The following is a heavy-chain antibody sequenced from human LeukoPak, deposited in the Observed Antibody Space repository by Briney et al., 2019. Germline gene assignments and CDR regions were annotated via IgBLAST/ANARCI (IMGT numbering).Heavy chain of an antibody. CDR2: ISWNSGSI. CDR3: ASDPDILTGYYRGDY. D-gene: IGHD3-9*01. V-gene: IGHV3-9*01. J-gene: IGHJ4*02. CDR1: GFTFDDYA. Sequence: PGGSLRLSCAASGFTFDDYAMHWVRQAPGKGLEWVSGISWNSGSIGYADSVKGRFTISRDNAKNSLYLQMNSLRAEDTAVYYCASDPDILTGYYRGDYWGQGTLVTVSS.